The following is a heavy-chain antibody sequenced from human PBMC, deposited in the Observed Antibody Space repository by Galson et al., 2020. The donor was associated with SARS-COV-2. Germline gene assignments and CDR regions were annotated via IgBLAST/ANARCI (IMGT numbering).Heavy chain of an antibody. Sequence: GESLKISCTASGFTFSSYGMHLVRQAPGKGLEWVAVIWYDGTNKYVADSVKGRFTISRDNSKNTLDLQMNSLRPEDTAVYYCSRGGGDGMDVWGQGTTVTVSS. CDR2: IWYDGTNK. CDR1: GFTFSSYG. CDR3: SRGGGDGMDV. J-gene: IGHJ6*02. V-gene: IGHV3-33*01. D-gene: IGHD3-16*01.